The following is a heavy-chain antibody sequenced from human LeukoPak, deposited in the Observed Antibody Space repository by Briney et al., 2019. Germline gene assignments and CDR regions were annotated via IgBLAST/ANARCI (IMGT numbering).Heavy chain of an antibody. Sequence: PSETLSLTCTVSGGSISSSSYYWGWIRQPPGKGREWIGSIHYSGSTYYNPSLKSRVTISVDTSKDQFSLKLSSVTAADAAVYYCARDTIEVQWLRYYYGMDVWGQGTTVTVSS. CDR1: GGSISSSSYY. CDR3: ARDTIEVQWLRYYYGMDV. J-gene: IGHJ6*02. CDR2: IHYSGST. V-gene: IGHV4-39*07. D-gene: IGHD6-19*01.